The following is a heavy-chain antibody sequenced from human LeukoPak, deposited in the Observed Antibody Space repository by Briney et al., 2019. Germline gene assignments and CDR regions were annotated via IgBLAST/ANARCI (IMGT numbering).Heavy chain of an antibody. Sequence: SVKVSCKASGGTFSSYAISWVRQAPGQGLEWMGGIIPIFGTANYAQKLQGRVTMTTDTSTSTAYMELRSLRSDDTAVYYCARAVSGAAAGNAFDIWGQGTMVTVSS. CDR3: ARAVSGAAAGNAFDI. CDR2: IIPIFGTA. D-gene: IGHD6-13*01. J-gene: IGHJ3*02. V-gene: IGHV1-69*05. CDR1: GGTFSSYA.